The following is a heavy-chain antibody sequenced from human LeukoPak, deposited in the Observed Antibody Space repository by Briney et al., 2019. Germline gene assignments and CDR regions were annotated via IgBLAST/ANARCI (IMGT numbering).Heavy chain of an antibody. D-gene: IGHD5-18*01. Sequence: PSETLSLTCAVYGGSFSGYYWSWIRQPPGKGLEWIGEINRSGSTNYNPSLESRVTISVDTSKNQFSLKLSSVTAADTAVYYCASGGARGYSYTYYFDYWGQGTLVTVSS. CDR3: ASGGARGYSYTYYFDY. CDR2: INRSGST. V-gene: IGHV4-34*01. CDR1: GGSFSGYY. J-gene: IGHJ4*02.